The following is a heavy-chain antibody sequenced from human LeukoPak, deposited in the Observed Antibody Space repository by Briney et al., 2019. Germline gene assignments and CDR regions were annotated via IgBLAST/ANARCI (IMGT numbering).Heavy chain of an antibody. J-gene: IGHJ4*02. Sequence: GGSLRLSCVASGFTLSDYWMSWVRQAPGMGLEWVSGISWNSDTIGYADSLKGRFTISRDNAKNSLYVQINSLRAEDTALYYCAKGLYSSTWSGVDYWGQGTLVTVSS. D-gene: IGHD6-13*01. CDR1: GFTLSDYW. V-gene: IGHV3-9*01. CDR3: AKGLYSSTWSGVDY. CDR2: ISWNSDTI.